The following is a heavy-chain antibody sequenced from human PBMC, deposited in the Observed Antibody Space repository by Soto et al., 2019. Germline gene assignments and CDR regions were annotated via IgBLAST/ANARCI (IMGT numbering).Heavy chain of an antibody. CDR1: GFSLSTNGVG. CDR2: IYWDGDK. V-gene: IGHV2-5*02. Sequence: QITLKESGPTLVKPTQTLTLTCTFSGFSLSTNGVGVGWIRQPPGKALEWLALIYWDGDKRYSPTLKSRITVTKDTSKIHVVITMRNMDPVDTATYSCADRRGAYYIDFWGLGTLVTVSS. J-gene: IGHJ4*01. D-gene: IGHD1-26*01. CDR3: ADRRGAYYIDF.